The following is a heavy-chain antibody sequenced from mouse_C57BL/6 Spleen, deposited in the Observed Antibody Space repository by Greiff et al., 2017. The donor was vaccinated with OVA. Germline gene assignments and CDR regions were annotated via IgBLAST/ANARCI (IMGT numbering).Heavy chain of an antibody. CDR3: ARKPMDY. CDR1: GYTFTSYW. CDR2: IDPSDSYT. J-gene: IGHJ4*01. V-gene: IGHV1-50*01. Sequence: VQLQQPGAELVKPGASVKLSCKASGYTFTSYWMQWVKQRPGQGLEWIGEIDPSDSYTNYNQKFKGKAPLTVDTSSSTAYMQLSSLTSEDAAVYYCARKPMDYWGQGTSVTVSS.